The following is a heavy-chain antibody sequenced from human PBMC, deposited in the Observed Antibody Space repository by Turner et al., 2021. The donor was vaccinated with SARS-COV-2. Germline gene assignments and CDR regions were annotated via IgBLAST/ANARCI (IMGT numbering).Heavy chain of an antibody. CDR3: ARSPGYYFDY. V-gene: IGHV3-7*01. J-gene: IGHJ4*02. CDR1: GFTFSRYW. D-gene: IGHD2-2*01. Sequence: EVQLVESGGCLVQPGGSLRLSCAASGFTFSRYWMSWVRQAPGKGLDWVANIKEDGSEKHFVDSVKGRFTISRDNAKNSLSLQMKSLRDEDTAVYYCARSPGYYFDYWGQGTLVTVSS. CDR2: IKEDGSEK.